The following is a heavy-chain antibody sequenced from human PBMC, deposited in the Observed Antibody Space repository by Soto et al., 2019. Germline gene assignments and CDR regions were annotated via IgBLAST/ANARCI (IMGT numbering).Heavy chain of an antibody. CDR3: ARGLYYCSGGSCYPSRFDP. V-gene: IGHV4-59*01. CDR2: IYYSGST. Sequence: SETLSLTCTVSGGSISSYYWSWIRQPPGKGLEWIGYIYYSGSTNYNPSLKSRVTISVDTSKNQFSLKLSSVTAADTAVYYCARGLYYCSGGSCYPSRFDPWGQGTLVTVSS. D-gene: IGHD2-15*01. CDR1: GGSISSYY. J-gene: IGHJ5*02.